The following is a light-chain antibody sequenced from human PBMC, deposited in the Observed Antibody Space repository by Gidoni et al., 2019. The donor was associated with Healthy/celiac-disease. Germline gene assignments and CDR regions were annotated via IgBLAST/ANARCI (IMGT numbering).Light chain of an antibody. J-gene: IGLJ1*01. CDR1: NSGSKS. CDR3: QVWDSSSDLYV. CDR2: DDS. Sequence: SYLLTHPPSVSVAPGKPARITCGGNNSGSKSVHWYQQKPGQAPVLVVYDDSDRPSGIPERFSGSNSGNTATLTISRVEAGDEADYYCQVWDSSSDLYVFGTGTKVTVL. V-gene: IGLV3-21*03.